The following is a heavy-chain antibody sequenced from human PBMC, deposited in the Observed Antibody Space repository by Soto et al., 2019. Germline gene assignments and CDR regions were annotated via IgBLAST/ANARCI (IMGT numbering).Heavy chain of an antibody. CDR3: TKDTGGGYFEY. D-gene: IGHD3-22*01. V-gene: IGHV3-7*03. CDR2: IKEDGSEM. J-gene: IGHJ4*02. Sequence: GGSLRLSCAASGFSFSSSWMSWVRQAPGKGLEWVANIKEDGSEMFYVDSLKGRFTISRDNAKNSLYLQMNSLRPEDTAIYFCTKDTGGGYFEYWGQGTLVTVSS. CDR1: GFSFSSSW.